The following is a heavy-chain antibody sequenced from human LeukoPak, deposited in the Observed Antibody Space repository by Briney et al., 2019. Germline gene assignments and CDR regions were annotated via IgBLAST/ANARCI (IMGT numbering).Heavy chain of an antibody. CDR3: ARDLLRAFDI. V-gene: IGHV3-48*01. J-gene: IGHJ3*02. Sequence: GGSLRLSCAASGFTVSSNYMSWVRQAPGKGLEWVSYISSSSSTIYYADSVKGRFTISRDNAKNSLYLQMNSLRAEDTAVYYCARDLLRAFDIWGQGTMVTVSS. CDR1: GFTVSSNY. CDR2: ISSSSSTI.